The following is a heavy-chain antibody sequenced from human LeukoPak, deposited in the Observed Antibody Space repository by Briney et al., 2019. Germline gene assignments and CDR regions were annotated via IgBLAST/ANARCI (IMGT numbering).Heavy chain of an antibody. V-gene: IGHV4-59*01. CDR2: IYYSGST. D-gene: IGHD5/OR15-5a*01. CDR1: GGSISSYY. CDR3: ARGRVSRPDNWFDP. J-gene: IGHJ5*02. Sequence: SETLSLTCTVSGGSISSYYWSWIRQPPGKGLEWIGYIYYSGSTNYNPSLKSRVTISVDTSKNQFSLKLSSVTAADTAVYYCARGRVSRPDNWFDPWGQGTLVTVSS.